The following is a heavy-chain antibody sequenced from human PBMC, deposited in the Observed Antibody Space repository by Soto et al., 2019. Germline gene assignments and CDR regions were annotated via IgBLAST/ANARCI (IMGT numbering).Heavy chain of an antibody. CDR2: ISSSSSYT. J-gene: IGHJ6*02. D-gene: IGHD1-26*01. Sequence: QVQLVESGGGLVKPGGSLRLSCAASGFTFSDYYMSWIRQAPGKGLEWVSYISSSSSYTNYADSVKGRFTISRDNAKNSLYLQMNSLRAEDTAVYYCARERYSGSYDYYYGMDVWGQGTTVTVSS. V-gene: IGHV3-11*05. CDR1: GFTFSDYY. CDR3: ARERYSGSYDYYYGMDV.